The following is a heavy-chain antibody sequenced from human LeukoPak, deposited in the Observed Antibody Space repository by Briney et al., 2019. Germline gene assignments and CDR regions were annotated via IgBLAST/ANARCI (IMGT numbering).Heavy chain of an antibody. Sequence: GGSLRLSCAASGFTFSSYSMNWVRQAPGKGLEWVSSISSSSSYIYYADSVKGRFTIPRDNAKNSLYLQMNSLRAEDTAVYYCARDQSHYYDFWSGYYTDYYYYYMDVWGKGTTVTVSS. CDR2: ISSSSSYI. CDR1: GFTFSSYS. CDR3: ARDQSHYYDFWSGYYTDYYYYYMDV. V-gene: IGHV3-21*01. J-gene: IGHJ6*03. D-gene: IGHD3-3*01.